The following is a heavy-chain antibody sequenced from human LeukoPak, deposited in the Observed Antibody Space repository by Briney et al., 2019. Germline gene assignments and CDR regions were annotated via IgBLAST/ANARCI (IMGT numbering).Heavy chain of an antibody. Sequence: SETLSLTCTVSGGSISTYYWSWIRQSPGKGLEWIGYISDRDGATYNPSLKSRVTMSVDTSKTHFSLKLNSVTAADTAVYCARLPSHWGQGTLVTVSS. V-gene: IGHV4-59*08. CDR1: GGSISTYY. CDR3: ARLPSH. CDR2: ISDRDGA. J-gene: IGHJ4*02.